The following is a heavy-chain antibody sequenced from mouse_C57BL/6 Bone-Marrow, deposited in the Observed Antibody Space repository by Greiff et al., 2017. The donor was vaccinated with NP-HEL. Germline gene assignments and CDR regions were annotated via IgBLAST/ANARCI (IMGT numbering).Heavy chain of an antibody. CDR3: ASPDYYGSSPHYYAMDY. J-gene: IGHJ4*01. V-gene: IGHV1-64*01. CDR1: GYTFTSYW. CDR2: IHPNSGST. D-gene: IGHD1-1*01. Sequence: VQLQQPGAELVKPGASVKLSCKASGYTFTSYWMHWVKQRPGQGLEWIGMIHPNSGSTNYNEKFKSKATLTVDKSSSTAYMQLSSLTSEDSAVYYCASPDYYGSSPHYYAMDYWGQGTSVTVSS.